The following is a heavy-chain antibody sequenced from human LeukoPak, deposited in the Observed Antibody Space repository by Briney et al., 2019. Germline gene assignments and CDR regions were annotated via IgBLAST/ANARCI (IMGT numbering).Heavy chain of an antibody. V-gene: IGHV4-59*08. Sequence: ASETLSLTCTVSGVSINSYYWSWIRQPPGKGLEWIGYISYSGNTNYNPSLESRLTISVDTSKNQFSLKLSSVTAADTAVYYCARWLRFAYYFDYWGQGTLVTVSS. D-gene: IGHD5-12*01. J-gene: IGHJ4*02. CDR2: ISYSGNT. CDR3: ARWLRFAYYFDY. CDR1: GVSINSYY.